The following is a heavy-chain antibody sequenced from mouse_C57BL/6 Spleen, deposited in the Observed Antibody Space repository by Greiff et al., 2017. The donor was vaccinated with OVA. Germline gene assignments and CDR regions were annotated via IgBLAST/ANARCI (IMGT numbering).Heavy chain of an antibody. CDR2: IYPGDGDT. D-gene: IGHD1-1*01. J-gene: IGHJ2*01. CDR1: GYAFSSSW. CDR3: ARSATTLWDY. Sequence: VKVVESGPELVKPGASVKISCKASGYAFSSSWMNWVKQRPGKGLEWIGRIYPGDGDTNYNGKFKGKATLTADKSSSTAYMQLSSLTSEDSAVYFCARSATTLWDYWGQGTTLTVSS. V-gene: IGHV1-82*01.